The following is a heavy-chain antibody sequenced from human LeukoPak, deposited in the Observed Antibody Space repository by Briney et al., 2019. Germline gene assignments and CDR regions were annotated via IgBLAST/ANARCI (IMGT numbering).Heavy chain of an antibody. Sequence: GASVKVSCKASGYTFTSYGISWVRQAPGQGLEWMGWISAYNGNTNYAQKLQGRVTMTTDTSTSTAYMELRSLRSDDTAVYYCARGAAIVGATKGGDYWGQGTLVTVSS. J-gene: IGHJ4*02. V-gene: IGHV1-18*01. CDR3: ARGAAIVGATKGGDY. D-gene: IGHD1-26*01. CDR1: GYTFTSYG. CDR2: ISAYNGNT.